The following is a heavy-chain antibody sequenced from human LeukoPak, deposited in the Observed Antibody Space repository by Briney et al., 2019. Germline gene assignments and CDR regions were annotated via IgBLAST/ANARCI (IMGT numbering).Heavy chain of an antibody. V-gene: IGHV3-30*18. CDR3: AKDVVGRQWVENY. CDR2: ISYDGSNK. CDR1: GFIFDSYG. D-gene: IGHD6-19*01. Sequence: PGGSLRLSCAASGFIFDSYGIYWVRQAPGKGLEWVAVISYDGSNKYYADSVKGRFTISRDNSKNTVYLQMNSLRAEDTAVYYCAKDVVGRQWVENYWGQGTLVTVSS. J-gene: IGHJ4*02.